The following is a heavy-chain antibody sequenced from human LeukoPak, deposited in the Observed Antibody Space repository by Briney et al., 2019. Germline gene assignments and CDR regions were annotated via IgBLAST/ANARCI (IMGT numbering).Heavy chain of an antibody. Sequence: SETLSLTCTVSGGSISNYYWSWVRQPPAKGLEWIGYIYYSGSTNYNPSLNSRVTFSVDPSKNQISLKLSSVTAADAAVYYCARLSNGGNSAFDVWGQGTMVTVSS. CDR1: GGSISNYY. V-gene: IGHV4-59*08. CDR3: ARLSNGGNSAFDV. J-gene: IGHJ3*01. CDR2: IYYSGST. D-gene: IGHD4-23*01.